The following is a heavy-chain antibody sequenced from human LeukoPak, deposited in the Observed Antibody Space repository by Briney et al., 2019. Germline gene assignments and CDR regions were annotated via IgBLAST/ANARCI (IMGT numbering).Heavy chain of an antibody. V-gene: IGHV4-34*01. J-gene: IGHJ4*02. CDR1: GGSFSGYY. CDR2: INHSGST. D-gene: IGHD5-18*01. CDR3: ARARGYSYGFYFDY. Sequence: SETLSLTCAVYGGSFSGYYWSWIRQPPGKGLEWIGEINHSGSTNYNPSLKSGVIISVDTSKNQFSLKLSSVTAADTAVYYCARARGYSYGFYFDYWGQGTLVTVSS.